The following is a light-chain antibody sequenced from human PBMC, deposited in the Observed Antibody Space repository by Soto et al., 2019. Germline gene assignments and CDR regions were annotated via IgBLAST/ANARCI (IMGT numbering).Light chain of an antibody. Sequence: QSALTQPASVSGSPGQSITISCTGTASDVGGYNYVSWYQQHPGKAPKLMIHAVSNRPSGISSRFSGSKSGNTASLTISGLQSEDEADYFCCSYTSRTTYVFGTGTKV. CDR3: CSYTSRTTYV. J-gene: IGLJ1*01. V-gene: IGLV2-14*01. CDR2: AVS. CDR1: ASDVGGYNY.